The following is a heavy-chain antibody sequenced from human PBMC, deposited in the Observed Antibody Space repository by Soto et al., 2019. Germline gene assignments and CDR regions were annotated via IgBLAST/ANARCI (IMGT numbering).Heavy chain of an antibody. Sequence: SETLSLTCTVSGGSISSGDYYWSWIRQPPGKGLEWIGYIYYSGSTYYNPSLKSRVTISVDTSKNQFSPKLSSVTAADTAVYYCARDPFPRDYGMDVWGQGTTVTVSS. V-gene: IGHV4-30-4*01. CDR1: GGSISSGDYY. J-gene: IGHJ6*02. CDR3: ARDPFPRDYGMDV. D-gene: IGHD3-10*01. CDR2: IYYSGST.